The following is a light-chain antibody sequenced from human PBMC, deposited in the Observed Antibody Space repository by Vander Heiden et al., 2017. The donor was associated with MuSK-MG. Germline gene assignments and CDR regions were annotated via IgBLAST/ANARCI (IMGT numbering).Light chain of an antibody. CDR1: QSISSY. J-gene: IGKJ2*01. V-gene: IGKV1-39*01. Sequence: DIQMTQSPSSLSASVGDRVTITCRASQSISSYLNWYQQKPGKAPKLLIYAASSLQSGVPSRFRGSGSGIDFTLTISSLQPEDFATYYCQQSYSTSVTFGQGTKLEIK. CDR3: QQSYSTSVT. CDR2: AAS.